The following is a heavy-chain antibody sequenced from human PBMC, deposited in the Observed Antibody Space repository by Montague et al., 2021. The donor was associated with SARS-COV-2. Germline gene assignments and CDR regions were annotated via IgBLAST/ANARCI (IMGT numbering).Heavy chain of an antibody. CDR2: IYYRGST. CDR1: GGSISSSSYY. J-gene: IGHJ6*02. CDR3: ARGMTTFYYYYGMDV. V-gene: IGHV4-39*01. D-gene: IGHD3-16*01. Sequence: SETLSLTCTVSGGSISSSSYYWAWIRQPPGKGLEWIGSIYYRGSTYYNPSLKSRVFISVDTSKNQFSLKLSSVTAADTAVYYCARGMTTFYYYYGMDVWGQGTTVTVSS.